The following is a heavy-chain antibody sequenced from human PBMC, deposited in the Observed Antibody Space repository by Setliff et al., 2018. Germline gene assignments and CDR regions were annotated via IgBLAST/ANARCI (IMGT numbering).Heavy chain of an antibody. J-gene: IGHJ3*02. V-gene: IGHV1-69*10. D-gene: IGHD3-22*01. CDR1: GGTFSSYA. CDR3: ARPYYYDSSVSAFDI. CDR2: IIPILGIA. Sequence: GASVKVSCKASGGTFSSYAISWVRQAPGQGLEWMGGIIPILGIANYAQKFQGRVTITADKSTSTAYMELRSLRSDDTAVYYCARPYYYDSSVSAFDIWGQGTMVTVSS.